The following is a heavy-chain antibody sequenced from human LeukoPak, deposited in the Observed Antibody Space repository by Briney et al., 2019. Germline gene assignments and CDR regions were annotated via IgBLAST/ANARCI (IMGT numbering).Heavy chain of an antibody. Sequence: ASVKVSCKASGGTLSSYAISWVRQAPGQGLEWMGGIIPIFGTANYAQKFQGRVTITADESTSTAYMELSSLRSDDTAVYYCARESYDSSGYYLAIDYWGQGTLVTVSS. V-gene: IGHV1-69*13. CDR1: GGTLSSYA. CDR3: ARESYDSSGYYLAIDY. D-gene: IGHD3-22*01. J-gene: IGHJ4*02. CDR2: IIPIFGTA.